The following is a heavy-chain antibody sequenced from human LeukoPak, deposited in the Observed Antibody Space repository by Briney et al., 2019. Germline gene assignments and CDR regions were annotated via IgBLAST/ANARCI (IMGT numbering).Heavy chain of an antibody. CDR1: GFTVSSNY. J-gene: IGHJ6*02. V-gene: IGHV3-53*04. CDR3: ARESVQYSYGYYYYCGMDV. Sequence: GGSLRLSCAASGFTVSSNYMSWVRQAPGKGLEWVSVIYSGGSTYYADSVKGRFTISRHNSKNTLYLQMNSLRAEDTAVYYCARESVQYSYGYYYYCGMDVWGQGTTVTVSS. CDR2: IYSGGST. D-gene: IGHD5-18*01.